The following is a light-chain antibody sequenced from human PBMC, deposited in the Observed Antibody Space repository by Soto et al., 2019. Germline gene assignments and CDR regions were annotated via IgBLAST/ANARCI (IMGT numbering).Light chain of an antibody. V-gene: IGLV2-23*02. CDR3: CSYAGSSTYVI. CDR1: SSDVGSYNL. J-gene: IGLJ2*01. CDR2: EVT. Sequence: QSVLTQPASVSGSPGQSITISCTGTSSDVGSYNLVSWYQQHPGKAPKLMIYEVTARPSGVSNRFSGSKSGNTASLTISGLQAEDEADYYCCSYAGSSTYVIFGGGTQLTVL.